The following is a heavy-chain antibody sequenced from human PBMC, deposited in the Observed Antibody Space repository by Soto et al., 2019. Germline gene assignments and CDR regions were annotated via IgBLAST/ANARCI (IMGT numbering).Heavy chain of an antibody. CDR3: ARGGYCSGGSCYSHYYYYGMDV. J-gene: IGHJ6*02. D-gene: IGHD2-15*01. CDR2: MNPNSGNT. V-gene: IGHV1-8*01. CDR1: GYTFTSYD. Sequence: GASVKVSCKASGYTFTSYDINWVRQATGQGLEWMGWMNPNSGNTGYAQKFQGRVTMTRNTSISTAYMELSSLRSEDTAVYYCARGGYCSGGSCYSHYYYYGMDVWGQGTTVTVSS.